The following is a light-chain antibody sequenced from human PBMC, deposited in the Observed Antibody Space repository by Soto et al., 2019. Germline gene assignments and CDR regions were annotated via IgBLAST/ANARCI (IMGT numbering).Light chain of an antibody. CDR1: QSVSRNF. Sequence: ELVLTQSPATLSLSPGERATLSCRSSQSVSRNFLVWYQQKSGQPPRLLIYDASTRATGFPARFSGSGSGTEFTLTISSLQSEEFAVYYCQQRSNWPRTVGQGTKVDIK. CDR2: DAS. J-gene: IGKJ1*01. V-gene: IGKV3D-20*02. CDR3: QQRSNWPRT.